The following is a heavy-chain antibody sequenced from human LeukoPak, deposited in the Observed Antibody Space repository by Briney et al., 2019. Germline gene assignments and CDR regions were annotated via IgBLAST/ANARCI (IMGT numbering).Heavy chain of an antibody. CDR1: GFTFSSYW. V-gene: IGHV3-7*01. CDR3: ARGYGQLGY. Sequence: QPGGSLRLSCAVSGFTFSSYWMSWLRQAPGKGLEWVANIKHDGSDKYYVDSVKGRFTISRHNPKKSRYRQRESLRAEERAVYYCARGYGQLGYWGQGTLVTVSS. CDR2: IKHDGSDK. D-gene: IGHD5-18*01. J-gene: IGHJ4*02.